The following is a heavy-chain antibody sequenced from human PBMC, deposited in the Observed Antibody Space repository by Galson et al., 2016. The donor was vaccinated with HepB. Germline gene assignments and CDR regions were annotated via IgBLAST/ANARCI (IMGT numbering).Heavy chain of an antibody. J-gene: IGHJ5*02. V-gene: IGHV3-9*01. Sequence: SLRLSCAASGFTFDDYAMHWVRQAPGKGLEWVSGISWNSGTIVYADSVKGRFTISRDNAKNSLYLQTNSLRAEDTALYYCARRICSSTRCYQDYFDPWGQGTLVTVSS. CDR2: ISWNSGTI. CDR3: ARRICSSTRCYQDYFDP. D-gene: IGHD2-2*01. CDR1: GFTFDDYA.